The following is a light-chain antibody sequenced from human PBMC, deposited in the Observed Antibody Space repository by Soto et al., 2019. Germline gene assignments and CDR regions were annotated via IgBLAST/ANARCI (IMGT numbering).Light chain of an antibody. CDR2: AAS. CDR3: QQLNTYPHT. V-gene: IGKV1-9*01. Sequence: DIPLTQSPSFLSASVGDRVTITCRASQGISSSSAWFQQKPGKAPKLLIYAASTLQSRVPSRFSGSGSGTDFTLTISSLQPEDFATYYCQQLNTYPHTFGQGTKLEIK. CDR1: QGISSS. J-gene: IGKJ2*01.